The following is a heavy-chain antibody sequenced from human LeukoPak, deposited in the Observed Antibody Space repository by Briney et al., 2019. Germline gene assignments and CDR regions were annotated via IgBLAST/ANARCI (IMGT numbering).Heavy chain of an antibody. CDR3: ASLYGSGVMDV. D-gene: IGHD3-10*01. Sequence: KPSQTLSLTCAVSGGSISSYYWSWIRQPPGKGLEWIGYIYYSGSTNYNPSLKSRVTISVDTSKNQFSLKLSSVTAADTAVYYCASLYGSGVMDVWGQGTTVTVSS. J-gene: IGHJ6*02. V-gene: IGHV4-59*01. CDR1: GGSISSYY. CDR2: IYYSGST.